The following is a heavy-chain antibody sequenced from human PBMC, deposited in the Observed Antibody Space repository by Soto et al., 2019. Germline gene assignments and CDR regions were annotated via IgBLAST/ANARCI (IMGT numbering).Heavy chain of an antibody. CDR1: GYTFTGYY. J-gene: IGHJ4*02. D-gene: IGHD3-22*01. CDR3: ARVGVYYDSSGGNYYFDD. Sequence: ASVKVSCKASGYTFTGYYMHWVRQAPGQGLEWMGWINPNSGGTNYAQKFQGRVTMTRDTSISTAYMELSRLRSDDTAVYYCARVGVYYDSSGGNYYFDDWGQGTLVTVSS. CDR2: INPNSGGT. V-gene: IGHV1-2*02.